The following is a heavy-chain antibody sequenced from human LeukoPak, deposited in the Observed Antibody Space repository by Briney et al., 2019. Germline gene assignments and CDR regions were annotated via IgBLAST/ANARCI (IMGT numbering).Heavy chain of an antibody. Sequence: GGSLRLSCAASGFTFNNYAMHWVRQAPGKGLEWVAVISYDGSNKYYADSVKGRFTISRDNSKNTLYLQMNSLRAEDTAVYYCAKDRRTGTTGDPYYMDVWGKGTTVTVSS. CDR2: ISYDGSNK. D-gene: IGHD1-7*01. V-gene: IGHV3-30*04. J-gene: IGHJ6*03. CDR1: GFTFNNYA. CDR3: AKDRRTGTTGDPYYMDV.